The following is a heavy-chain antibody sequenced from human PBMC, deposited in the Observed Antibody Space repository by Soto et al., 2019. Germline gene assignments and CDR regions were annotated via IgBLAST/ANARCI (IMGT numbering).Heavy chain of an antibody. V-gene: IGHV3-30-3*01. CDR2: ISDDGDKV. D-gene: IGHD3-22*01. CDR3: ARAHYHDSSGPNGHAFDI. Sequence: QVQLVESGGGVVQPGRSLRLSCEASEFTFSDYAMHWVRQAPGKGLEWVAVISDDGDKVFYADSMKDRLTISRDNSKSTLFLQLTSLGPEDTALYYCARAHYHDSSGPNGHAFDIWGQGTLVTVSS. J-gene: IGHJ3*02. CDR1: EFTFSDYA.